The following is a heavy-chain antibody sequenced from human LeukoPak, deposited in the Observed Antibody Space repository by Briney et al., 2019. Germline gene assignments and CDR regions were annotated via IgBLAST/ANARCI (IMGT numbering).Heavy chain of an antibody. CDR2: IYYSGST. CDR3: ARGGGSYFHY. D-gene: IGHD1-26*01. V-gene: IGHV4-39*07. J-gene: IGHJ4*02. Sequence: SETLSLTCTVSGGSISSSSYYWGWIRQPPGKGLEWIGSIYYSGSTNYNPSLKSRVTISVDKSKNQFSLKLSSVTAADTAVYYCARGGGSYFHYWGQGTLVTVSS. CDR1: GGSISSSSYY.